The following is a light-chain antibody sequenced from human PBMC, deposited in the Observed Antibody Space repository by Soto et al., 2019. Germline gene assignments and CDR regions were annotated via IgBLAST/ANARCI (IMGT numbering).Light chain of an antibody. Sequence: QSVLTQPPSASGSPGQSVTISCTGTSSDVGGYSYVSWYQQHPGKAPKLMIYEVTKRPSVVDSFSGSRSGNTASLTVSGLQDEDEADYYCSSYAGSNNWVFGGGTKLTVL. CDR2: EVT. J-gene: IGLJ2*01. V-gene: IGLV2-8*01. CDR1: SSDVGGYSY. CDR3: SSYAGSNNWV.